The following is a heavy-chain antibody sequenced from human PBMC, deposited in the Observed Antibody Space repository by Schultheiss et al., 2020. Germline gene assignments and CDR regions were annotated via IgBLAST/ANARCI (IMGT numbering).Heavy chain of an antibody. CDR3: ARDVWSGVYYYGMDV. J-gene: IGHJ6*02. V-gene: IGHV3-53*01. CDR2: IYSGGST. CDR1: GFTVSSNY. Sequence: GGSLRLSCAASGFTVSSNYMSWVRQAPGKGLEWVSVIYSGGSTYYADSVKGRFTISRDSSKNTLYLQMNSLRAEDTAVYYCARDVWSGVYYYGMDVWGQGTTVTVSS. D-gene: IGHD3-3*01.